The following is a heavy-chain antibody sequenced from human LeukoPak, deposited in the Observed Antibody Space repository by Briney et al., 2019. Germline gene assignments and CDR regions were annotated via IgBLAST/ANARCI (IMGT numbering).Heavy chain of an antibody. V-gene: IGHV1-2*02. CDR1: GYTFTGYY. Sequence: ASVKVSCKASGYTFTGYYMHWVRQAPGQGLEWMGWINPNSGGTNYAQKFQGRVTMTRDTSISTAYMELSRLRSDDTAVYYYARARIAVNWFDPWGQGTLVTVSS. D-gene: IGHD6-19*01. CDR2: INPNSGGT. CDR3: ARARIAVNWFDP. J-gene: IGHJ5*02.